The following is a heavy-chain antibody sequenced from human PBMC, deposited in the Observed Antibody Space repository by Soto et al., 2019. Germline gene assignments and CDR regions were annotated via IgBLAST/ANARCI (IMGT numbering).Heavy chain of an antibody. D-gene: IGHD3-3*01. CDR2: ISAYNGNT. V-gene: IGHV1-18*04. CDR3: ARTEYYDFWSGYYTYPGHFDY. CDR1: GYTFTSYG. J-gene: IGHJ4*02. Sequence: GASVKVSCKASGYTFTSYGISWVRQAPGQGLEWMGWISAYNGNTNYAQKLQGRVTMTTDTSTSTAYMELRSLRSDDTAVYYCARTEYYDFWSGYYTYPGHFDYWGQGTLVTVS.